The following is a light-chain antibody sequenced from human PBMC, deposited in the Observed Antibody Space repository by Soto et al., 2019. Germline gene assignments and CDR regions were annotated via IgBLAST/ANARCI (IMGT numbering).Light chain of an antibody. CDR3: QQYDNWPWT. Sequence: EVVLTQSPGTLSLSPGERATPSCRASQSVGSNLAWYLQKPGQAPRLLIYGAFTRATGFPARFSGSGSGTDFTLTITSLQSEDFAVYYCQQYDNWPWTFGQGTKVDIK. CDR1: QSVGSN. V-gene: IGKV3-15*01. J-gene: IGKJ1*01. CDR2: GAF.